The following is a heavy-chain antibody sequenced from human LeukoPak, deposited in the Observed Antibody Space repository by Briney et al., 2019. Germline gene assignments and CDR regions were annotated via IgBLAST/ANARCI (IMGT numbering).Heavy chain of an antibody. CDR2: IIPIFGTA. D-gene: IGHD6-13*01. CDR1: GGTFSSYA. Sequence: SVKVSCKASGGTFSSYAISWVRQAPGQGLEWMGGIIPIFGTANYAQKFQGRVTITADESTSTAYMELSSLRSEDTAVYYCARGAKLTSLSSSWSNWFDPWGQGTLVTVSS. CDR3: ARGAKLTSLSSSWSNWFDP. J-gene: IGHJ5*02. V-gene: IGHV1-69*13.